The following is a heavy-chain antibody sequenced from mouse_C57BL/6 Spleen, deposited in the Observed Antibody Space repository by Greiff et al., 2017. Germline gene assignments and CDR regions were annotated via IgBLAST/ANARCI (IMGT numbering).Heavy chain of an antibody. CDR2: IDPRSGNT. CDR3: GRYNRGIDEMDY. V-gene: IGHV1-81*01. D-gene: IGHD1-3*01. Sequence: QVQLQQSGAELARPGASVKLSCKASGYTFTSYGISWVKQRTGQGLEWIGEIDPRSGNTYYNEKFKGKATLTADKSSSTAYMELRSLTSEDSAVYVCGRYNRGIDEMDYWGQGTTVTVSS. J-gene: IGHJ4*01. CDR1: GYTFTSYG.